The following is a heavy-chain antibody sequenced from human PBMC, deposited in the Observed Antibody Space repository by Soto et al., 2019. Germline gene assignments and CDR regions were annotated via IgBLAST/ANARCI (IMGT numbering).Heavy chain of an antibody. Sequence: XGSLKVSYKSSGITFTGMLISWVRQIPGKGLEWMGRIDPTDSYTNYSPSFQGHVTISVDKSSSTAYVQWSSLKASDTAMYYCATTLNTSGSSFLSWFDPWGQGTLVTVSS. CDR1: GITFTGML. CDR3: ATTLNTSGSSFLSWFDP. V-gene: IGHV5-10-1*01. J-gene: IGHJ5*02. CDR2: IDPTDSYT. D-gene: IGHD1-26*01.